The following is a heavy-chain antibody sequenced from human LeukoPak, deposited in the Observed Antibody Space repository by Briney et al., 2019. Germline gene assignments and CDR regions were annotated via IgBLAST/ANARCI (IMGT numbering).Heavy chain of an antibody. CDR3: ARGNPPGYYYDSSAPGFGD. CDR1: GYTFTSYD. Sequence: ASVKVSCKASGYTFTSYDINWVRQATGQGLEWMGWMNPNSGNTGYAQKFLGRVTMTRNTSISTAYMELSSLRSEDTAVYYCARGNPPGYYYDSSAPGFGDWGQGTLVTVSS. D-gene: IGHD3-22*01. CDR2: MNPNSGNT. J-gene: IGHJ4*02. V-gene: IGHV1-8*01.